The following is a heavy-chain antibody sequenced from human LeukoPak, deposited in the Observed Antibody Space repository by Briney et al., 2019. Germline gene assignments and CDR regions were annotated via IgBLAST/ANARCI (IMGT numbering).Heavy chain of an antibody. CDR1: GYTFTSYG. V-gene: IGHV1-46*01. Sequence: ASVKVSCKASGYTFTSYGISWVRQAPGQGLEWMGIINPSGGSTNYAQNFQGRVTMTRDTSTSTVYMELSSLRSEDTAVYYCASPRGIVGATNGDDAFDIWGQGTMVTVSS. D-gene: IGHD1-26*01. J-gene: IGHJ3*02. CDR2: INPSGGST. CDR3: ASPRGIVGATNGDDAFDI.